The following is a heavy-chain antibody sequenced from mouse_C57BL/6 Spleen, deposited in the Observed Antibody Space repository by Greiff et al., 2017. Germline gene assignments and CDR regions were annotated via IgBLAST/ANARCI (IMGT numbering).Heavy chain of an antibody. CDR1: GYTFTEYT. V-gene: IGHV1-62-2*01. J-gene: IGHJ2*01. CDR2: FYPGSGSI. Sequence: QVQLKESGAELVKPGASVKLSCKASGYTFTEYTIHWVKQRSGQGLEWIGWFYPGSGSIKYNEKFKDKATLTADKSSSTVYMELSRLTSEDSAVYCCARHEVDYYGSSSYFDYWGQGTTLTVSS. D-gene: IGHD1-1*01. CDR3: ARHEVDYYGSSSYFDY.